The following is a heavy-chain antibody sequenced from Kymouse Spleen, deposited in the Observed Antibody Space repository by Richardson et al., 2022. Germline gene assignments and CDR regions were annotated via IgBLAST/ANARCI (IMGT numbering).Heavy chain of an antibody. Sequence: QVQLQQWGAGLLKPSETLSLTCAVYGGSFSGYYWSWIRQPPGKGLEWIGEINHSGSTNYNPSLKSRVTISVDTSKNQFSLKLSSVTAADTAVYYCARGSTMVRGVAFDIWGQGTMVTVSS. V-gene: IGHV4-34*01. CDR1: GGSFSGYY. J-gene: IGHJ3*02. CDR2: INHSGST. D-gene: IGHD3-10*01. CDR3: ARGSTMVRGVAFDI.